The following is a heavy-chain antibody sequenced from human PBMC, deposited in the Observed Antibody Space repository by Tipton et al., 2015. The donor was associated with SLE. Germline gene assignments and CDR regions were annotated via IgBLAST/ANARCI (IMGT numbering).Heavy chain of an antibody. CDR2: IKSKTEGGTV. CDR1: GFTFSNAW. V-gene: IGHV3-15*01. CDR3: AAELGGAFDI. Sequence: GSLRLSCAASGFTFSNAWMSWVRQAPGKGLEWVGHIKSKTEGGTVHYAAPVKGRFTISRDDSKNTLNLQMNSLKTEDTAVYYCAAELGGAFDIWGQGTMVSVSS. J-gene: IGHJ3*02. D-gene: IGHD6-13*01.